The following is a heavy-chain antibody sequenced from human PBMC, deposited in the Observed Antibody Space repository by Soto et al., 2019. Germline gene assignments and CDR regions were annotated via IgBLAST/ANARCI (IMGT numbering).Heavy chain of an antibody. CDR1: GCSFNSYW. D-gene: IGHD3-10*01. J-gene: IGHJ3*02. CDR2: IYAGDSHT. Sequence: EVQLVQSGAEVKKPGESLKISCRGSGCSFNSYWNDWVRQMHGKGREWMGIIYAGDSHTRYSPSSQGQVTISANKSINTDYLQLSSLKAWDAVMYYCARRHYDSGSYRDDAFDIWGQGTMGTVSA. CDR3: ARRHYDSGSYRDDAFDI. V-gene: IGHV5-51*03.